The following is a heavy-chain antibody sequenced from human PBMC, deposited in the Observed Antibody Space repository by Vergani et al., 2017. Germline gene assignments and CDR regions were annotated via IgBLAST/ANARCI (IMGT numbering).Heavy chain of an antibody. D-gene: IGHD2-2*02. CDR3: AKETQDATVEAPAAIQGTFDN. CDR2: IWSVECKK. Sequence: QMQLVESGGGVVQPVRSLRLSCAAPGRTLSNYAMHWVREAPGKGLECVGVIWSVECKKYYGDSVRGRFTISRDNSKNTLYLQMNSLRAEDTAVYYCAKETQDATVEAPAAIQGTFDNWGQGTLVTVSS. CDR1: GRTLSNYA. J-gene: IGHJ4*02. V-gene: IGHV3-33*06.